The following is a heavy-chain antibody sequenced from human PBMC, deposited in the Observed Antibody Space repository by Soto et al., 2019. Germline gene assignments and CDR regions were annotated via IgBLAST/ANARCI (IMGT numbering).Heavy chain of an antibody. CDR1: GGSISSGGYS. D-gene: IGHD3-10*01. V-gene: IGHV4-30-2*01. CDR3: ARDQNGSGNYYTRYFDY. J-gene: IGHJ4*02. CDR2: IYHSGST. Sequence: SETLSLTCAVSGGSISSGGYSWSWIRQPPGKGLEWIGYIYHSGSTYYNPSLKSRVTISVDKSKNQFSLNSSSVTATDTAVYYCARDQNGSGNYYTRYFDYWGQGTLVTVS.